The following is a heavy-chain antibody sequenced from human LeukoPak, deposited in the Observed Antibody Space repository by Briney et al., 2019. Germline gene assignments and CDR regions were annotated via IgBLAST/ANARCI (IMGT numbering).Heavy chain of an antibody. J-gene: IGHJ1*01. CDR1: GYSFTSYW. D-gene: IGHD2-2*02. CDR2: IYPGDSDT. Sequence: GESLQISCKGSGYSFTSYWIGWVRQMPGKGLEWMGIIYPGDSDTRYSPSFQGQVTTSADKSISTAYLQWSSLKASDTAMHYCARLESYCSSTSCYRGAEYFQHWGQGTLVTVSS. CDR3: ARLESYCSSTSCYRGAEYFQH. V-gene: IGHV5-51*01.